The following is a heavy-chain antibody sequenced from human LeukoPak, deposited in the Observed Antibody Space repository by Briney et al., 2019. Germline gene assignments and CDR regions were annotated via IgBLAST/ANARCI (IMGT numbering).Heavy chain of an antibody. J-gene: IGHJ6*02. Sequence: GGSLRLSCAASGFTFDDYAMQWVRQAPGKGLEWVSLISGDGGSTYYADSVKGRFTISRDNSKNSLYLQMNSLRTEDTALYYCAKVRGPYYYYYGMDVWGQGTTVTVSS. D-gene: IGHD3-10*01. CDR3: AKVRGPYYYYYGMDV. CDR1: GFTFDDYA. CDR2: ISGDGGST. V-gene: IGHV3-43*02.